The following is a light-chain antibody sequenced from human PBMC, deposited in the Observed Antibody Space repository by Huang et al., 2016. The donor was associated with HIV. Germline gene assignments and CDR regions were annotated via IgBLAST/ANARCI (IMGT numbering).Light chain of an antibody. J-gene: IGKJ2*01. CDR2: DTA. CDR1: QSLRSRY. CDR3: QQYGSSPPYT. V-gene: IGKV3-20*01. Sequence: EIALTQSPGTLSLSPGERASLSCRASQSLRSRYFAWYQQKPGQAPRLLIYDTAIRATDIPDRFSGSGSGTDFTLTISRLEPEDFAIYYCQQYGSSPPYTFGQGTKLEIK.